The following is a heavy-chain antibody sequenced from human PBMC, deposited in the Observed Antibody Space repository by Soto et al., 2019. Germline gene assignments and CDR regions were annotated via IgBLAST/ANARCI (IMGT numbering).Heavy chain of an antibody. Sequence: ASVKVSCKASGYTFTSYGISWVRQAPGQGLEWMGWISAYNGNTNYAQKLQGRVTMTTDTSTSTAYMELRSLRSDDTAVYYCARLSRISGYYYDSSGSDDYWGQGTLVTVSS. J-gene: IGHJ4*02. CDR2: ISAYNGNT. CDR1: GYTFTSYG. V-gene: IGHV1-18*01. CDR3: ARLSRISGYYYDSSGSDDY. D-gene: IGHD3-22*01.